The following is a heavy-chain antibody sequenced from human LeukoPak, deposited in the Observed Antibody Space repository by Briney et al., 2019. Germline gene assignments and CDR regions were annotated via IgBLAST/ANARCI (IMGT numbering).Heavy chain of an antibody. Sequence: PGGSLRLSCAASGFTFSSYAMSWVRQAPGKGLEWVSAISGSGGSTYYADSVKGRFTISRDNSKNTLYLQMNSLRAEDTAVYYCARPKGKAGYYYYYYMDVWGKGTTVTVSS. CDR2: ISGSGGST. CDR3: ARPKGKAGYYYYYYMDV. D-gene: IGHD3-10*01. J-gene: IGHJ6*03. V-gene: IGHV3-23*01. CDR1: GFTFSSYA.